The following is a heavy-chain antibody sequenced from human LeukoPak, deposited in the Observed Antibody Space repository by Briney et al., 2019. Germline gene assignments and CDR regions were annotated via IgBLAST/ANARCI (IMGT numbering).Heavy chain of an antibody. CDR2: IIPIFGTA. CDR3: ARDERQVATIRMDYYYYYYMDV. D-gene: IGHD5-12*01. Sequence: ASVKVSCKASGGTFSSYAISWVRQAPGQGLEWMGGIIPIFGTANYAQKFQGRVTITADKSTSTAYMGLSSLRSEDTAVYYCARDERQVATIRMDYYYYYYMDVWGKGTTVTVSS. V-gene: IGHV1-69*06. CDR1: GGTFSSYA. J-gene: IGHJ6*03.